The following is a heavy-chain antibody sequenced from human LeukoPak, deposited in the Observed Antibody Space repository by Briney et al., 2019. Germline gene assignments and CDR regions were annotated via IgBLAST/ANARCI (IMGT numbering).Heavy chain of an antibody. CDR3: ARAQDYYDSSGYPPVYYYYYMDV. Sequence: ASVKVSRKASGYTFTSYDINWVRQATGQGLEWMGWMNPNSGNTGYAQKFQGRVTITRNTSISTAYMELSSLRPEDTAVYYCARAQDYYDSSGYPPVYYYYYMDVWGKGTTVTVSS. CDR2: MNPNSGNT. J-gene: IGHJ6*03. V-gene: IGHV1-8*03. CDR1: GYTFTSYD. D-gene: IGHD3-22*01.